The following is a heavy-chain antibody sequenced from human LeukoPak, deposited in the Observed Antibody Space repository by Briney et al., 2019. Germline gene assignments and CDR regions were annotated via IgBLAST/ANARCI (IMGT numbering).Heavy chain of an antibody. V-gene: IGHV1-18*01. J-gene: IGHJ4*02. CDR3: ARDYGRGGDY. CDR2: ISAYNGNK. CDR1: GYTFTSYG. D-gene: IGHD3-10*01. Sequence: GASVTVSFKSSGYTFTSYGISWVRQAPGQGLEWVGWISAYNGNKNYAQKLQGRVTMTTDTSTSTAYMELRSLRSDDTAVYYCARDYGRGGDYWGQGTLVTVSS.